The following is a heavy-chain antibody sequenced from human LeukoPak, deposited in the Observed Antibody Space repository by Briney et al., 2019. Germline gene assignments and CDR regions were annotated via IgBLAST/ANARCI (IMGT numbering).Heavy chain of an antibody. CDR1: GFTFSSYE. D-gene: IGHD5-18*01. CDR3: ARGRYGSM. J-gene: IGHJ4*02. V-gene: IGHV3-48*03. CDR2: IGSGGSTI. Sequence: GGSLRLSCVASGFTFSSYEMNWVRQAPGKGLEWVSYIGSGGSTIYYADSMKGRFTISRDNAKNSLYLQMNGLRAEDTAVYYCARGRYGSMWGQGTLVTVSS.